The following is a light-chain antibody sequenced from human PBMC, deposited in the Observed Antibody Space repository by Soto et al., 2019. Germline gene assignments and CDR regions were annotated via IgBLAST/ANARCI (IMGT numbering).Light chain of an antibody. V-gene: IGKV3-11*01. J-gene: IGKJ5*01. CDR3: QQRSNWPIT. Sequence: EIVLTQSPATLSLSPGERATLSCRASQSVSSYLAWYQQKPGQSPRLLIYDASNRATGIPARFSGSASGTDFTLTISTLEPEDFAVYYCQQRSNWPITFGQRTRLEIK. CDR2: DAS. CDR1: QSVSSY.